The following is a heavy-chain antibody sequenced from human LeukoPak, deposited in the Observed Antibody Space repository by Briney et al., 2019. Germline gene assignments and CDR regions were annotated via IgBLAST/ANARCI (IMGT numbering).Heavy chain of an antibody. V-gene: IGHV4-30-4*01. D-gene: IGHD3-22*01. CDR3: ARDNSYYGSSGYQSTVLFDY. CDR1: GGSISSGDYY. Sequence: SQTLSLTCTVSGGSISSGDYYWSWIRQPPGKGLEWIGYIYYSGSTYYNPSLKSRVTISVDTSKNQFSLKLSSVTAADTAVYYCARDNSYYGSSGYQSTVLFDYWGQGTLVTVSS. CDR2: IYYSGST. J-gene: IGHJ4*02.